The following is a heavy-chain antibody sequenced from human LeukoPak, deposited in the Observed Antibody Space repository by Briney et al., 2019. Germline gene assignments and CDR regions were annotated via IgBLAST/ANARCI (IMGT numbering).Heavy chain of an antibody. V-gene: IGHV3-23*01. CDR3: AKDRLPLSSAYYYVPFDY. Sequence: GASLRLSYAASGFTFSSYAMNWVRQAPGKGLEWVSGISASGGYTYYADSVKGRFTISRDNSKNTLYLQMNSLRVEDTAVYYCAKDRLPLSSAYYYVPFDYWGQGTLVTVSS. J-gene: IGHJ4*02. CDR1: GFTFSSYA. D-gene: IGHD3-22*01. CDR2: ISASGGYT.